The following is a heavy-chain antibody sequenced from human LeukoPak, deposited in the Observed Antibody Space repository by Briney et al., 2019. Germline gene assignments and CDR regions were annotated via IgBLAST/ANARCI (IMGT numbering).Heavy chain of an antibody. CDR2: ISGSGGST. D-gene: IGHD2-15*01. V-gene: IGHV3-23*01. CDR1: GLTFSSYG. Sequence: GGSLRLSCAASGLTFSSYGMSWVRQAPGKGLEWVSAISGSGGSTYYADSVKGRFTISRDNSKNTLYLQMNSLRAEDTAVYYCAKNPFLGYCSGGSCLGYWGQGTLVTVSS. CDR3: AKNPFLGYCSGGSCLGY. J-gene: IGHJ4*02.